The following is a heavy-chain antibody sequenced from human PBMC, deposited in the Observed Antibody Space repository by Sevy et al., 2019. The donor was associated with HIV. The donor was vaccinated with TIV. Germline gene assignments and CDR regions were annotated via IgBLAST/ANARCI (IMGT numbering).Heavy chain of an antibody. CDR2: ISSSSSYI. J-gene: IGHJ6*02. V-gene: IGHV3-21*01. D-gene: IGHD3-16*01. Sequence: GGSLRLSCAASGFTFSSYSMNWVRQAPGKGLEWVSSISSSSSYIYYADSVKGRFTISRDNAKNSLYLQMNSLRAEDTAVHYCARDVRNDFGGRENYYYYYGMDVWGQGTTVTVSS. CDR3: ARDVRNDFGGRENYYYYYGMDV. CDR1: GFTFSSYS.